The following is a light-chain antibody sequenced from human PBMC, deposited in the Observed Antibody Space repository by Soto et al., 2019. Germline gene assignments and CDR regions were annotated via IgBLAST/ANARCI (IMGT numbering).Light chain of an antibody. CDR2: GAS. V-gene: IGKV3-20*01. CDR3: HQYGRSPPYT. CDR1: QSVSSSY. Sequence: EIVLTQSPGTLSLSPGERATLSCRASQSVSSSYLAWYQQNPGQAPRLLIYGASSRATGIPDRFSGSGSGTDFALTISRLEPADFAVYYCHQYGRSPPYTFGQGTKLEIK. J-gene: IGKJ2*01.